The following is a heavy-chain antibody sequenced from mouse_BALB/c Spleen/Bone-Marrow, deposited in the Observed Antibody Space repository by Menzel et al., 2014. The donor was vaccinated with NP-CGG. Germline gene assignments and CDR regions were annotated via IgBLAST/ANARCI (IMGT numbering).Heavy chain of an antibody. CDR2: INPSNGGT. V-gene: IGHV1S81*02. CDR3: TRRSLLSDYYSMDY. J-gene: IGHJ4*01. CDR1: GHTFTSYY. D-gene: IGHD2-10*01. Sequence: QVQLQQSGAELVKPWASVKLSCKASGHTFTSYYLYWVKQRPGQGLEWIGEINPSNGGTNFNERFKSKASLTVDKSSSTAYMQLNSLTSEDSAVYYCTRRSLLSDYYSMDYWGQGTSVTVSS.